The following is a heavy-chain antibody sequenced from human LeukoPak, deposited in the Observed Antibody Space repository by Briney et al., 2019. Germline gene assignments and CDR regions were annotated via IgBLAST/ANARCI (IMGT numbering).Heavy chain of an antibody. J-gene: IGHJ4*02. CDR1: AYTFTGYY. CDR2: INPNSGGT. V-gene: IGHV1-2*02. CDR3: SRDSYCGGDCYTFDY. Sequence: ASVKVSCKTSAYTFTGYYVHWVRQAPGQGPEWMGWINPNSGGTNYAQKFQGRVTMTRDTSISTAYMELSGLRSDDTAVYYCSRDSYCGGDCYTFDYWGQGTLVTVSS. D-gene: IGHD2-21*02.